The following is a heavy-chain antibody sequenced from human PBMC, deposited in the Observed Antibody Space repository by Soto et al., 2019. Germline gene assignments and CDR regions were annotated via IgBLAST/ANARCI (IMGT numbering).Heavy chain of an antibody. V-gene: IGHV1-69*09. Sequence: QVQLQQSGAEVKRPGSSVNVSCKASGVSFNSYGFAWVRQAPGQGLEWLGKITPALHLTNYAQSLQGRVPITADTPTSTLYPELTSLPSKDTAVYYCASMKMSRLDHWGQGTLVTVSS. CDR3: ASMKMSRLDH. CDR1: GVSFNSYG. CDR2: ITPALHLT. J-gene: IGHJ4*02.